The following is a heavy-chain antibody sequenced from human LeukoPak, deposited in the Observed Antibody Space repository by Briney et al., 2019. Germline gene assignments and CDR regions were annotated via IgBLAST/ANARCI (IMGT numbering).Heavy chain of an antibody. V-gene: IGHV1-8*01. CDR2: MNPSSGNA. J-gene: IGHJ4*02. CDR1: GYTFTSYD. Sequence: GASVKVSCKASGYTFTSYDISWVRQATGQGLEWMGWMNPSSGNAGYAQRFQGRVTMTRNNSISTAYMELTSLRSEDTAVYYCGRPLQRGSWTQRALDYWGQGTLVTVSS. D-gene: IGHD3-10*01. CDR3: GRPLQRGSWTQRALDY.